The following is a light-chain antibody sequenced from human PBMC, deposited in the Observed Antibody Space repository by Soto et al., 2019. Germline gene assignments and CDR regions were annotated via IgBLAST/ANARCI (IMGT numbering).Light chain of an antibody. CDR3: QQYGSSPYT. Sequence: EIVLTQSPGTLSLSPGERATLSCRASQSVTDNYLAWYQQKPGQSPRLLIYDASSRATGISDRFSGSGSGTDFTLAISRLEPEDFAVCYCQQYGSSPYTFGQGTKLEIK. CDR2: DAS. V-gene: IGKV3-20*01. J-gene: IGKJ2*01. CDR1: QSVTDNY.